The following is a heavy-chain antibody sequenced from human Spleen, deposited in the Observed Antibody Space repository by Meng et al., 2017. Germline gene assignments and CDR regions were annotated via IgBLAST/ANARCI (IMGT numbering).Heavy chain of an antibody. Sequence: GESLKISCAASGFTFSSYEMNWVRQAPGKGLEWVSYISSSGSTIYYADSVKGRFTISRDNAKNSLYLQMNSLRAEDTAVYYCARGSSSRQPYYYDGIEVWGQGTTVTVSS. CDR1: GFTFSSYE. J-gene: IGHJ6*02. V-gene: IGHV3-48*03. D-gene: IGHD6-6*01. CDR3: ARGSSSRQPYYYDGIEV. CDR2: ISSSGSTI.